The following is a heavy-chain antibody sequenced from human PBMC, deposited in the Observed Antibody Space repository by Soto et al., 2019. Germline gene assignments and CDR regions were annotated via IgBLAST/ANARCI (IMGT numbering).Heavy chain of an antibody. CDR3: AKPRGSYGQTDRYYFDY. J-gene: IGHJ4*02. CDR1: GFTFSSYA. Sequence: EVQLLESGGGLVQPGGSLRLSCAASGFTFSSYAMSWVRQAPGKGLEWVSAISGSGGSTYYADSVKGRFTISRDNSKNTLYLQMNSLRAEVTAVYYCAKPRGSYGQTDRYYFDYWGQGTLVTVSS. CDR2: ISGSGGST. D-gene: IGHD1-26*01. V-gene: IGHV3-23*01.